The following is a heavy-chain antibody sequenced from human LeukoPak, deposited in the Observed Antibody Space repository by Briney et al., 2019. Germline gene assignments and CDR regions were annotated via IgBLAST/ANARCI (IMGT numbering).Heavy chain of an antibody. CDR2: ISSSSYI. D-gene: IGHD5-12*01. CDR1: GFTFSSYS. J-gene: IGHJ4*02. Sequence: PGGSLRLSCAASGFTFSSYSMNWVRRAPGKGLEWVSSISSSSYIYYADSVKGRFTISRDNAKNSLYLQMNSLRAEDTAVYYCARGSVATIQGFDYWGQGTLVTVSS. CDR3: ARGSVATIQGFDY. V-gene: IGHV3-21*01.